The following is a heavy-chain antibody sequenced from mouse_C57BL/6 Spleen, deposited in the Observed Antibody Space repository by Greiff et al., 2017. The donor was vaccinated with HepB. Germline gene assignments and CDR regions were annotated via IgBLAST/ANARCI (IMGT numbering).Heavy chain of an antibody. Sequence: EVQLQQSGPELVKPGASVKISCKASGYTFTDYYMNWVKQSHGKSLEWIGDINPNNGGTSYNQKFKGKATLTVDKSSSTAYMELRRLTSEDSAVYYCARYAVIYYYGSSQEGVDYWGQGTTLTVSS. V-gene: IGHV1-26*01. CDR1: GYTFTDYY. CDR3: ARYAVIYYYGSSQEGVDY. CDR2: INPNNGGT. J-gene: IGHJ2*01. D-gene: IGHD1-1*01.